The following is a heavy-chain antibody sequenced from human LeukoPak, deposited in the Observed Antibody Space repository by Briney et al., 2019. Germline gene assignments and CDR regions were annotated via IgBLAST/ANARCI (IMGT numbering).Heavy chain of an antibody. J-gene: IGHJ3*02. CDR3: ARRLARRITMIVVVPDNAFDI. Sequence: ASVKVSYKPTGYTFTSYDINWVREATGQELEWMGWMNPNSGNTGYAQKFQGRVTMTRNTSISTAYMELSSLRSEDTAVYYCARRLARRITMIVVVPDNAFDIWGQGTMVTVSS. CDR2: MNPNSGNT. D-gene: IGHD3-22*01. V-gene: IGHV1-8*01. CDR1: GYTFTSYD.